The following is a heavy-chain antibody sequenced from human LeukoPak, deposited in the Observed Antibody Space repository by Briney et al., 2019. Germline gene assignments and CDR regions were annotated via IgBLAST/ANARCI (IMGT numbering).Heavy chain of an antibody. D-gene: IGHD3-22*01. V-gene: IGHV3-20*04. CDR2: INWNGGST. CDR3: ARDRGSGYSDAFDI. J-gene: IGHJ3*02. Sequence: GGSLRLSCAASGFTFDDYGMSWVRQAPGKGLEWVSGINWNGGSTGYADSVKGRFTISRDNAKNSLYLQMNSLRAEDTALYYCARDRGSGYSDAFDIWGQGTMVTVSS. CDR1: GFTFDDYG.